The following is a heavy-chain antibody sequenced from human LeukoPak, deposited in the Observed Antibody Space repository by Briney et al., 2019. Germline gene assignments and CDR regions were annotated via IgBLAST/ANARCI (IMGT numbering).Heavy chain of an antibody. CDR3: ARGPTKKVDSYYYGMDV. D-gene: IGHD1-26*01. CDR2: ISAYNGNT. V-gene: IGHV1-18*01. CDR1: GYTFTSYD. J-gene: IGHJ6*02. Sequence: GASVKVSCTASGYTFTSYDISWVRQAPGQGLEWMGWISAYNGNTNYAQKFQGRVTMTTDTSTSTAYMELRSLRSDDTAVYYCARGPTKKVDSYYYGMDVWGQGTTVTVSS.